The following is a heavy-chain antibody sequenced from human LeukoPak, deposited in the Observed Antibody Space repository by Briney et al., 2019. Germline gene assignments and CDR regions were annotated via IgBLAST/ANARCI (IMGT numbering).Heavy chain of an antibody. Sequence: PGGSLRLSCAASGFTFNRNAISWVRQAPGKGLEWVSAIGGSGDKTFYADSVKGRFTISRDNVKNMVHLQMNSLTGEDTALYYCVRRGDASSGWGDHDFWGQGALVTVSS. CDR1: GFTFNRNA. CDR2: IGGSGDKT. J-gene: IGHJ4*02. CDR3: VRRGDASSGWGDHDF. V-gene: IGHV3-23*01. D-gene: IGHD6-19*01.